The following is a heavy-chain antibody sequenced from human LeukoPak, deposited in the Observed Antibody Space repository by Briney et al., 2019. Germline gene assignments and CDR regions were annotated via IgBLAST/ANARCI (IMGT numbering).Heavy chain of an antibody. CDR3: ASLGSSWYIIN. V-gene: IGHV3-74*01. CDR2: INTDGSNP. J-gene: IGHJ4*02. Sequence: GGSLRLSCAASGFTFSAYWMHWVRQAPGKGLVWVSRINTDGSNPTYAASVKGRFTISRDNAKNTLYLQMNSLTAEDTAVYYCASLGSSWYIINWGQGTLVTVSS. D-gene: IGHD6-13*01. CDR1: GFTFSAYW.